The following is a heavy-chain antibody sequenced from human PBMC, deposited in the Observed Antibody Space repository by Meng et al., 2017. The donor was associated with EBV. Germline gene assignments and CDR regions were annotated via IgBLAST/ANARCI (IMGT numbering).Heavy chain of an antibody. Sequence: QVQLCESGGEGKEPGSSVKVFWKGAGENFNNFGISWGRQAPGKGIEWMGDITSVFGIANYAESFQGRVIISADTYTRTAYMDLSSLRSDDTAVYYCVRDLWLRIGECVWGQGTLVTVSS. CDR3: VRDLWLRIGECV. D-gene: IGHD5-12*01. J-gene: IGHJ4*02. V-gene: IGHV1-69*17. CDR1: GENFNNFG. CDR2: ITSVFGIA.